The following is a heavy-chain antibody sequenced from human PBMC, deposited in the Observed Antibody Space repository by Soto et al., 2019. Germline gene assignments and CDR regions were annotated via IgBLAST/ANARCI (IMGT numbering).Heavy chain of an antibody. CDR2: IIPIFGTA. CDR1: GGTFSSYA. Sequence: SVKVSCKAPGGTFSSYAISWVRQAPGQGLEWMGGIIPIFGTANYAQKFQGRVTITADKSTSTAYMELSSLRSEDTAVYYCAREKVVPAAAGSYYYYGMDVWGQGTTVTVSS. CDR3: AREKVVPAAAGSYYYYGMDV. J-gene: IGHJ6*02. V-gene: IGHV1-69*06. D-gene: IGHD2-2*01.